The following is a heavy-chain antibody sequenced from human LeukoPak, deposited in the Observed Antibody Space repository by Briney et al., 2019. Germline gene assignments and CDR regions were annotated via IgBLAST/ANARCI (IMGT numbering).Heavy chain of an antibody. CDR3: AREQVPRYYDILTGSNAFDI. CDR1: GYTFTSYA. D-gene: IGHD3-9*01. V-gene: IGHV1-3*03. CDR2: INAGNGNT. J-gene: IGHJ3*02. Sequence: ASVKISCKASGYTFTSYAMHWVRQAPGQRLEWMGWINAGNGNTKYSQEFQGRVTITRDTSASTAYMELSSLRSEDMAVYYCAREQVPRYYDILTGSNAFDIWGQGTMVTVSS.